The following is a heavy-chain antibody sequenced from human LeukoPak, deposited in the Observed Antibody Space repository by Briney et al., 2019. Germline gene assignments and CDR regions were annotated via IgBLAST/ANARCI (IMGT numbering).Heavy chain of an antibody. V-gene: IGHV3-11*06. CDR2: ISSSSSYI. J-gene: IGHJ3*02. Sequence: GGSLRLSCAASGFTFSDYYMSWIRQAPGKGLEWVSSISSSSSYIYYADSVKGRFTISRDNAKNSLYLQMNSLRAEDTAVYYCAREGIAAAGTIWGQGTMVTVSS. CDR1: GFTFSDYY. D-gene: IGHD6-13*01. CDR3: AREGIAAAGTI.